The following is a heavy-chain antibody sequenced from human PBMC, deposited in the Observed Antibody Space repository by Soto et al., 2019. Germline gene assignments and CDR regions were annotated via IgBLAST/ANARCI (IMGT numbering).Heavy chain of an antibody. Sequence: QVQLVESGGGVVQPGRSLRLSCAASGFTFSSYGMHWVRQAPGKGLEWVAVIWYDGSEKYYADSVKGRFTISRDNSXSTLYLQMNSLRAEDTAVYYCARQSLGNIRLRGFDYWGQGALVTVSS. CDR1: GFTFSSYG. D-gene: IGHD1-1*01. V-gene: IGHV3-33*01. CDR3: ARQSLGNIRLRGFDY. J-gene: IGHJ4*02. CDR2: IWYDGSEK.